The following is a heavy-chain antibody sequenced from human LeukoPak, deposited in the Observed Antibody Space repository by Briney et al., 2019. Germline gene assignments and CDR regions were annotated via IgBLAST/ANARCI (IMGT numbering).Heavy chain of an antibody. V-gene: IGHV4-59*01. Sequence: SETLSLTCTVSGGSIGSYYWSWIRQPPGKGLEWIGYIYYSGSTNYNPSLKSRVTISVDTSKNQFSLKLSSVTAADTAVYYCARGLPDKGFDPWGQGTLVTVSS. CDR2: IYYSGST. D-gene: IGHD4-11*01. J-gene: IGHJ5*02. CDR1: GGSIGSYY. CDR3: ARGLPDKGFDP.